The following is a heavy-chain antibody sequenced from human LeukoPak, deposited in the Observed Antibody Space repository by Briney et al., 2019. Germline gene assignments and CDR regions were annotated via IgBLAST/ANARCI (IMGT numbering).Heavy chain of an antibody. V-gene: IGHV1-8*01. CDR3: ASSMPKRGYSNSPDDNWFDP. J-gene: IGHJ5*02. CDR1: GYTFTSYD. CDR2: MNPHSGNT. D-gene: IGHD4-11*01. Sequence: ASVTVSCKTSGYTFTSYDIDWVRQAAGQGLEWMGWMNPHSGNTGYAQKFQGRVTMTRNTSINTAYMELSSLRSEDTAVYYCASSMPKRGYSNSPDDNWFDPWGQGTLVTVSS.